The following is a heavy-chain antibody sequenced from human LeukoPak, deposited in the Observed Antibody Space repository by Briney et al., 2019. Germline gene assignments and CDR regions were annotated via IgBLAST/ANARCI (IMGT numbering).Heavy chain of an antibody. CDR1: GYRVTSHC. CDR3: ARTRGRLDY. J-gene: IGHJ4*02. V-gene: IGHV1-46*01. CDR2: IKPSGGST. Sequence: SAKVSCKASGYRVTSHCIHRGRQAPGQRLEWMGMIKPSGGSTSCAQKFQVRVTMTRDMSTSTVYMELSSLRSEDTAVYYCARTRGRLDYWGQGTLVTVS. D-gene: IGHD5-12*01.